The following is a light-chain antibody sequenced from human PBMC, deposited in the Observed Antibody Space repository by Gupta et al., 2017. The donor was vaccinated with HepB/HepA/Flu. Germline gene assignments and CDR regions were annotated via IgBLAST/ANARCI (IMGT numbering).Light chain of an antibody. Sequence: IQMTQSPSSLSPSVGDRVTITCQASQDISNYLNWYQQKPGKAPKLLIYDASNLETGVPSRFSGSGSGTDFTFTISSLQPEDIATYYCQQYDNHPPFTFGHGTKVEIK. V-gene: IGKV1-33*01. J-gene: IGKJ3*01. CDR2: DAS. CDR3: QQYDNHPPFT. CDR1: QDISNY.